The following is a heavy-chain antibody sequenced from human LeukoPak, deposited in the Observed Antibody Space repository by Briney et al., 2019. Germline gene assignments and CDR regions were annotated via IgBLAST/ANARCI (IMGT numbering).Heavy chain of an antibody. Sequence: HTGRSLRLSCAASGFTFSSYAMHWVRQAPGKGLEWISYISSSGGLIYYADSVKGRFTISRDNAKNTLYLQMNSVRAEDTAVYYCARSSFPYYFDYWGQGTLVTVSS. J-gene: IGHJ4*02. CDR1: GFTFSSYA. D-gene: IGHD3-16*01. CDR2: ISSSGGLI. V-gene: IGHV3-48*04. CDR3: ARSSFPYYFDY.